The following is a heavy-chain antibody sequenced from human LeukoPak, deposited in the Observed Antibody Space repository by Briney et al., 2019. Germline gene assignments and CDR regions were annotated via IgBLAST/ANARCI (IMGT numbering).Heavy chain of an antibody. CDR3: ARDRVEMAAQFDY. D-gene: IGHD5-24*01. J-gene: IGHJ4*02. CDR2: IGGNGGST. V-gene: IGHV3-23*01. CDR1: GFTFSSYA. Sequence: PGGSLRLSCAASGFTFSSYAMSWVRQAPGKGLEWVSTIGGNGGSTYYADSVKGRFTISRDNSKNTLYLQMNSLRAEDTAVYYCARDRVEMAAQFDYWGQGTLVSVSS.